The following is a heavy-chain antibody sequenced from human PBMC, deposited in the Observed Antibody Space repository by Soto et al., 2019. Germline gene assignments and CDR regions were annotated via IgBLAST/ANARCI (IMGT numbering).Heavy chain of an antibody. CDR1: GGSISSGGYS. CDR3: ARAKLRFFEMPGKSYYFDY. J-gene: IGHJ4*02. Sequence: PSETLSLTCAVSGGSISSGGYSWSWIRQPPGKGLEWIGYIYHSGSTYYNPSLKSRVTISVDRSKNQFSLKLSSVTAADTAVYYCARAKLRFFEMPGKSYYFDYWGQGTLVTVSS. V-gene: IGHV4-30-2*01. D-gene: IGHD3-9*01. CDR2: IYHSGST.